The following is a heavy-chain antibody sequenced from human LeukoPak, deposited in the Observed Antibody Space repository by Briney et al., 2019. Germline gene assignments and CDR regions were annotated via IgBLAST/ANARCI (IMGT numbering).Heavy chain of an antibody. D-gene: IGHD6-19*01. J-gene: IGHJ5*02. CDR1: GGSISSYY. CDR3: ARERYSSGWYVRFDP. V-gene: IGHV4-4*07. CDR2: IYTSGST. Sequence: SETLSLTCTVSGGSISSYYWSWIRQPAGKGLEWIGRIYTSGSTNYNPSLKSRVTMSVDTSKNQFSLKLSSVTAADTAVYYCARERYSSGWYVRFDPWGQGTLVTVSS.